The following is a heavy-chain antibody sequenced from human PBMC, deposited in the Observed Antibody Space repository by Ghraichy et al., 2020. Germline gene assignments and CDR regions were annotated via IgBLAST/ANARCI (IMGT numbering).Heavy chain of an antibody. Sequence: GGSLRLSCAASGFAFKSYPMHWVRQVPGKGLEWVAVIAYDGNIKLYGDSVRGRFTISRDDSKNTLDLQMNSLRAEDTAVYYCARDWIRGSPDYFDLWGRGTLVTVSS. CDR1: GFAFKSYP. V-gene: IGHV3-30-3*01. J-gene: IGHJ4*02. D-gene: IGHD5-18*01. CDR2: IAYDGNIK. CDR3: ARDWIRGSPDYFDL.